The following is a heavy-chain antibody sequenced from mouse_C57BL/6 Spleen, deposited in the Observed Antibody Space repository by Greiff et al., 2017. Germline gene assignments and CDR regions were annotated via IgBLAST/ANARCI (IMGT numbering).Heavy chain of an antibody. CDR3: ARYYGSSFDY. CDR1: GYTFTDYN. D-gene: IGHD1-1*01. V-gene: IGHV1-22*01. J-gene: IGHJ2*01. CDR2: INPNNGGT. Sequence: VPLKESGPELVKPGASVKMSCKASGYTFTDYNMHWVKQSHGKSLEWIGYINPNNGGTSYNQKFKGKATLTVNKSSSTAYMELRSLTSEDSAVYYCARYYGSSFDYWGQGTTLTGSS.